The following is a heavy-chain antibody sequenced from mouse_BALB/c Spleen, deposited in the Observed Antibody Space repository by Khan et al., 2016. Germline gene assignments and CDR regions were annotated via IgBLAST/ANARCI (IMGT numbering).Heavy chain of an antibody. J-gene: IGHJ2*03. CDR3: ARDSGSGRYYFDY. V-gene: IGHV2-9*02. CDR1: GFSLTTYG. CDR2: IWAGGST. D-gene: IGHD1-3*01. Sequence: QVQLKESGPGLVAPSQSLSITCTVSGFSLTTYGIHWVRQPPGKGLEWLGIIWAGGSTNYKSALMSRLSISKDNSKNQVFLKMHSLQTDDTAMYSCARDSGSGRYYFDYWGQGTSLTVSS.